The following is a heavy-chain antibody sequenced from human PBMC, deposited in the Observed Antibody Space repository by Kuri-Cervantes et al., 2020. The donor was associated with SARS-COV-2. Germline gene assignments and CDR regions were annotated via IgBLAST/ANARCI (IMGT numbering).Heavy chain of an antibody. V-gene: IGHV3-30*18. CDR2: ISYDGSNK. D-gene: IGHD7-27*01. Sequence: GESLKISCAASGFTFSSYGMHWVRQAPGKGLEWVAVISYDGSNKYYADSVKGQFTISRDNSKNTLYLQMNSRRAEDTAVYYCAKDHWDDYWGQGTLVTVSS. J-gene: IGHJ4*02. CDR1: GFTFSSYG. CDR3: AKDHWDDY.